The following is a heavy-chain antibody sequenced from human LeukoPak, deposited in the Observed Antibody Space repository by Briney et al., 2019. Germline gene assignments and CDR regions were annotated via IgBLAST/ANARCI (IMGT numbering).Heavy chain of an antibody. J-gene: IGHJ6*03. CDR3: AREAYCGVPSGFAVNYMDV. Sequence: VRTLRPSPVASGSASTSSEFCMGWVRKAPGERLGWVADIKGDGSVIYYVTPVTSRFSIFRDTVKYSVHLQMNSLTADDTSLYRCAREAYCGVPSGFAVNYMDVWGKGTTVTVSS. V-gene: IGHV3-7*01. CDR2: IKGDGSVI. CDR1: GSASTSSEFC. D-gene: IGHD3-10*01.